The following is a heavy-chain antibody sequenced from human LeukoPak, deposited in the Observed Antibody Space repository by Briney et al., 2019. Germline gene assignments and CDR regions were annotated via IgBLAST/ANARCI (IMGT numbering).Heavy chain of an antibody. CDR1: GGSFSGYY. CDR2: INHSGST. Sequence: SETLSLTCAVYGGSFSGYYWSWIRQPPGKGLEWIGEINHSGSTNYNPSLKSRVTISVDTSKNQFSLKLSSVTAADTAVYYYARVLRGDFWSPGGAFDIWGQGTMVTVSS. V-gene: IGHV4-34*01. D-gene: IGHD3-3*01. CDR3: ARVLRGDFWSPGGAFDI. J-gene: IGHJ3*02.